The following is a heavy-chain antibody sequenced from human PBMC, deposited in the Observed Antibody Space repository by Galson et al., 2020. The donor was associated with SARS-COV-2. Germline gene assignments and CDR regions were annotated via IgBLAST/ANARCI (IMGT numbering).Heavy chain of an antibody. J-gene: IGHJ4*02. Sequence: SLKISCAASGFSFDDYAMHWVRQAPGKGLEWVSGISWNSGSIGYEDSVKGRFTISRDNAKNSLYLQMNSLRAEDTALYYCAKDMYYYDSSAFDYWGQGTLVTVSS. CDR2: ISWNSGSI. CDR3: AKDMYYYDSSAFDY. D-gene: IGHD3-22*01. V-gene: IGHV3-9*01. CDR1: GFSFDDYA.